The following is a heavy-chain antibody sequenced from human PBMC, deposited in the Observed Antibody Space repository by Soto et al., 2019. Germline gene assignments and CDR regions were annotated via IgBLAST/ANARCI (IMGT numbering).Heavy chain of an antibody. CDR3: ARGHSSRYKWFDP. D-gene: IGHD6-13*01. CDR2: INHSGST. J-gene: IGHJ5*02. Sequence: PSETLSLTCAVYGGSFSGYYWSWIRQPPGKGLEWIGEINHSGSTNYNPSLKSRVTISVDTSKNQFSLKLSSVTAADTAVYYCARGHSSRYKWFDPWGQGTLVTVYS. CDR1: GGSFSGYY. V-gene: IGHV4-34*01.